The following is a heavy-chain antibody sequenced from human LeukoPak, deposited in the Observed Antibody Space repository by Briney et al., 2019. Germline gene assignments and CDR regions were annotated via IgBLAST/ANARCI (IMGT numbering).Heavy chain of an antibody. CDR3: ARGSVVGFADYFDS. CDR1: GYTFTSYG. Sequence: ASVKVSCKASGYTFTSYGISWVRQAPGQGLEWMGWISAYNGNTNYAQKLQGRVTMTRDMSTSTVSMELSSLRSEDTAMYYCARGSVVGFADYFDSWGQGTLVTVSS. CDR2: ISAYNGNT. J-gene: IGHJ4*02. D-gene: IGHD6-19*01. V-gene: IGHV1-18*01.